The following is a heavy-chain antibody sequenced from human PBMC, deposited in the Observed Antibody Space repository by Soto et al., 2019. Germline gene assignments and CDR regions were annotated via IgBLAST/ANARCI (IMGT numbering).Heavy chain of an antibody. CDR2: ISGSGGST. Sequence: PGGSLRLSCAASGFTFSSYAMSWVRQAPGKGLEWVSAISGSGGSTYYADSVKGRFTISRDNSKNTLYLQMNSLRAEDTAVYYCAKVRAQYYDFWSGYPVDYWGQGTLVTV. V-gene: IGHV3-23*01. J-gene: IGHJ4*02. CDR3: AKVRAQYYDFWSGYPVDY. CDR1: GFTFSSYA. D-gene: IGHD3-3*01.